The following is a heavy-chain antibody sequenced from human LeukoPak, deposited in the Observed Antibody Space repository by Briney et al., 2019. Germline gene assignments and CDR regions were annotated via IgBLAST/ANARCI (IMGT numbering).Heavy chain of an antibody. J-gene: IGHJ5*02. CDR2: IYHSGST. CDR1: GGSISSNNW. V-gene: IGHV4-4*02. Sequence: SGTLSLTCAVSGGSISSNNWWSWVRQPPGKGLEWIGEIYHSGSTNYNPSLKSRVTISLDKSKNQFSLKLNSVTAADTAVYYCARKGPGPFDPWGQGTLVTVSS. CDR3: ARKGPGPFDP.